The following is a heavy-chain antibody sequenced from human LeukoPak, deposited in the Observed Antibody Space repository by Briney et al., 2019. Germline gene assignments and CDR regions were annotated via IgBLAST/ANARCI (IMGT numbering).Heavy chain of an antibody. D-gene: IGHD2-2*01. Sequence: PGGSLRLSCAASGFTFSIYSMNWVRQAPGKGLEGVSSISTSSTYIDYADSMKGRFTISRDNAKKSLYLQMNSLRAEDTAVYYCTRDSYCSSTSCYRGHFDSWGQGTLVTVSS. CDR2: ISTSSTYI. CDR3: TRDSYCSSTSCYRGHFDS. CDR1: GFTFSIYS. V-gene: IGHV3-21*01. J-gene: IGHJ4*02.